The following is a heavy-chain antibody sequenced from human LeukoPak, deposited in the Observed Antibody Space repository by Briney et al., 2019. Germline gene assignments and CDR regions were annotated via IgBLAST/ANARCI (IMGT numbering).Heavy chain of an antibody. CDR1: GFTFSSYA. Sequence: GSLRLSCAASGFTFSSYAMSWVRQAPGKGLEWVSAISGSGGSTYYADSVKGRFTISRDNSKNTLYLQMNSLRAEDTAVYYCARAHYYDSSGYKSYFDYWGQGTLVTVSS. J-gene: IGHJ4*02. V-gene: IGHV3-23*01. CDR3: ARAHYYDSSGYKSYFDY. D-gene: IGHD3-22*01. CDR2: ISGSGGST.